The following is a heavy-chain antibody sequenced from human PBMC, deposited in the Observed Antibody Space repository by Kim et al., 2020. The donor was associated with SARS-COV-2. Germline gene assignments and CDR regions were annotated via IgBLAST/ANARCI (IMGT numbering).Heavy chain of an antibody. D-gene: IGHD2-2*01. CDR3: AKDGRGSSSGYYFDS. J-gene: IGHJ4*02. V-gene: IGHV3-43*01. Sequence: DSVKGRFTISRDNNKNFLYLQMISLRSEDAALYYCAKDGRGSSSGYYFDSWGQGTLVTVSS.